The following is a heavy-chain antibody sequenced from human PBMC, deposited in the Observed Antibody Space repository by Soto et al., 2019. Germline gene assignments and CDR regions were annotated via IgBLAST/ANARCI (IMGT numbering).Heavy chain of an antibody. CDR3: AGAIGGYVT. Sequence: QVQLVQSGAEVKKPGASVKISCKASGITYTTYPIHWVRQAPGQGLEWMGWINAGNGDTRYSQRFQGRVTLTRDTSATTTYMDLSSLRSEATSIYYCAGAIGGYVTWGQGTLVTVSS. J-gene: IGHJ4*02. D-gene: IGHD5-12*01. CDR2: INAGNGDT. CDR1: GITYTTYP. V-gene: IGHV1-3*01.